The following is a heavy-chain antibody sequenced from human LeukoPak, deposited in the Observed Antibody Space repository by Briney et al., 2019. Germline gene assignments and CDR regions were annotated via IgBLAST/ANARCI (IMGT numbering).Heavy chain of an antibody. CDR3: TSSIYGDSIRFYYYMDV. CDR2: IRTKANSYAT. Sequence: GESLRLSCAASGFTFSGSAMHWVRQASGKGLEWVGRIRTKANSYATAYAASVKGSFTISRDDSKTTAYLQMNSLKTADTAVSYCTSSIYGDSIRFYYYMDVWGKGTTVTVSS. V-gene: IGHV3-73*01. CDR1: GFTFSGSA. J-gene: IGHJ6*03. D-gene: IGHD4-17*01.